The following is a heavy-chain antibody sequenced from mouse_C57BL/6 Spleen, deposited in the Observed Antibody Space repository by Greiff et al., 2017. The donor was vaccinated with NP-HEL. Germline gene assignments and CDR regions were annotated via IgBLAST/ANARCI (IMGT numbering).Heavy chain of an antibody. Sequence: EVQLQQSGPELVKPGASVKISCKASGYTFTDYYMNWVKQSHGKSLEWIGDINPNNGGTSYNQKFKGKATLTVDKSSSTAYMELRSLTSEDSAVYYCARSDYGSSYVAYWGQGTLVTVSA. CDR3: ARSDYGSSYVAY. J-gene: IGHJ3*01. V-gene: IGHV1-26*01. CDR2: INPNNGGT. D-gene: IGHD1-1*01. CDR1: GYTFTDYY.